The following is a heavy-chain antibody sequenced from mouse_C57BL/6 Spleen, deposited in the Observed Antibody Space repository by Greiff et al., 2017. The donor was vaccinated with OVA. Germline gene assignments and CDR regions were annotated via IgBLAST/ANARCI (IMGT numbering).Heavy chain of an antibody. V-gene: IGHV3-6*01. CDR3: ARGSHYYGSSFFDY. D-gene: IGHD1-1*01. Sequence: VQLKESGPGLVKPSQSLSLTCSVTGYSITSGYYWNWIRQFPGNKLEWMGYISYDGSNNYNPSLKNRISITRDTSKNQFFLKLNSVTTEDTATYYCARGSHYYGSSFFDYWGQGTTLTVSS. J-gene: IGHJ2*01. CDR2: ISYDGSN. CDR1: GYSITSGYY.